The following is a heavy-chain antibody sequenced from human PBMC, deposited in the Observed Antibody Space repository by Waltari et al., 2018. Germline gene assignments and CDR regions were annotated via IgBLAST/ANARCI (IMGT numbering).Heavy chain of an antibody. CDR3: ARDLAEHCSSTSCPGGYGMDV. CDR2: IYTSGST. D-gene: IGHD2-2*01. V-gene: IGHV4-4*07. J-gene: IGHJ6*02. Sequence: QVQLQESGPGLVKPSETLSLTCTVSGGSISSYYWSWIRQPAGKGLGWIGRIYTSGSTNYNPSLKSRVTMSVDTSKNQFSLKLSSVTAADTAVYYCARDLAEHCSSTSCPGGYGMDVWGQGTTVTVSS. CDR1: GGSISSYY.